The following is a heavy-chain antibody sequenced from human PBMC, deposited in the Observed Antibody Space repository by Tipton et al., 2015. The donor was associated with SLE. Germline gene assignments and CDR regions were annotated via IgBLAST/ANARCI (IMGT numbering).Heavy chain of an antibody. Sequence: TLSLTCTVSGGSISSYYWSWIRQPPGKGLEWIGYIYYSGSTNYNPSLKSRVTISVDTSKNQFSLKLSSVTAADTAVYYCAGCVIHPYVGATIWYFDLWGRGTLVTVSS. CDR3: AGCVIHPYVGATIWYFDL. CDR2: IYYSGST. CDR1: GGSISSYY. J-gene: IGHJ2*01. V-gene: IGHV4-59*01. D-gene: IGHD1-26*01.